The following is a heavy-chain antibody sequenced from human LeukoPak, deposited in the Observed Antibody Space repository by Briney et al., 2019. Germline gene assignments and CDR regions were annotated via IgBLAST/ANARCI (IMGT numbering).Heavy chain of an antibody. Sequence: SETLSLTCTVSGYSISSGYYWGWSRQPPGKGLEWIGSIYHSGSTYYNPSLKSRVTISVDTSKNQFSQKLSSVTAADTAVYYCARVGLPGAYYYYMDVWGKGTTVTISS. V-gene: IGHV4-38-2*02. CDR1: GYSISSGYY. D-gene: IGHD3-10*01. CDR2: IYHSGST. CDR3: ARVGLPGAYYYYMDV. J-gene: IGHJ6*03.